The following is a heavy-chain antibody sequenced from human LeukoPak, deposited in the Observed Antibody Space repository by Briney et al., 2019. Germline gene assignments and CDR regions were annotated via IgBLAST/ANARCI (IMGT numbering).Heavy chain of an antibody. Sequence: GGSLRLSCAASGFTFSNYAMSWVRQAPGKGLEWISAVSGSGDRTYYAGSVKGRFTISRDDSKNIVYLRMNSLRAEDTAVYFCANSRGYGSGNLWGQGTLVTVSS. CDR1: GFTFSNYA. V-gene: IGHV3-23*01. CDR2: VSGSGDRT. D-gene: IGHD3-10*01. CDR3: ANSRGYGSGNL. J-gene: IGHJ4*02.